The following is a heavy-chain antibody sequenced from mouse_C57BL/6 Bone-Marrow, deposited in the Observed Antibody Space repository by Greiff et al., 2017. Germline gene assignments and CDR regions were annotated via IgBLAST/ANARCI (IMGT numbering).Heavy chain of an antibody. D-gene: IGHD1-2*01. Sequence: QVTLKESGPGILQSSQTLSLTCSFSGFSLSTSGMGVSWIRQPSGKGLEWLAHIYWDDDKRYNPSLKSRLTTSKDTSRNQVFLKITSVGTADTATCYCARRYGDWYFDVWGTGTTVTVSS. V-gene: IGHV8-12*01. CDR1: GFSLSTSGMG. CDR2: IYWDDDK. CDR3: ARRYGDWYFDV. J-gene: IGHJ1*03.